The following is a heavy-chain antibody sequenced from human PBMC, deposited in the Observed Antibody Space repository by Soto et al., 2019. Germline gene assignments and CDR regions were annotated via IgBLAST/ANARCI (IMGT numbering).Heavy chain of an antibody. CDR3: GRGGWYVDY. D-gene: IGHD6-19*01. CDR2: IYYSGNT. V-gene: IGHV4-59*01. J-gene: IGHJ4*02. Sequence: SETLSLSCTVSGGSMSTFYWSWFRQPPGKGLEWIGYIYYSGNTNYNSSLKSRVTISVDTSKNQFSLILSSVTAADTAVYYCGRGGWYVDYWGRGTLVTVSS. CDR1: GGSMSTFY.